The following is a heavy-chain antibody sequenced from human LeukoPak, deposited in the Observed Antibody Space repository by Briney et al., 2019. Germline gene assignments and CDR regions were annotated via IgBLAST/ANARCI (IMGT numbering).Heavy chain of an antibody. J-gene: IGHJ6*02. D-gene: IGHD5-18*01. CDR3: ARSEDTAMVMIIYYYYYGMDV. V-gene: IGHV1-69*13. CDR1: GGTFSSYA. CDR2: IIPIFGTA. Sequence: SVKVSCKASGGTFSSYAISWVRQAPGQGLEWMGGIIPIFGTANYAQKFQGRVTITADESTSTAYMELSSLRSEDTAVYYCARSEDTAMVMIIYYYYYGMDVWGQGTTVTVSS.